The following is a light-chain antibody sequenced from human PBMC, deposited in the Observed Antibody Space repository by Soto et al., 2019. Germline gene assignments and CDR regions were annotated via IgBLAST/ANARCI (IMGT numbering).Light chain of an antibody. V-gene: IGLV2-14*01. Sequence: QSALTQPASVSGSPGQSITISCTGTSSDVGAYNYVSWYQHHPGKAPRLKIYEVSNRPSGVSDRFSGSKSGNTASLTISGLLAEDEADYYCSSYTSISTYVFGTGTKLTVL. CDR3: SSYTSISTYV. CDR1: SSDVGAYNY. J-gene: IGLJ1*01. CDR2: EVS.